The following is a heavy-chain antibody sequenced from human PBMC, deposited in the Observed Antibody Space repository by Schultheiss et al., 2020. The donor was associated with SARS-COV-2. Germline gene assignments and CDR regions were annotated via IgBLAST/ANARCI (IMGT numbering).Heavy chain of an antibody. CDR2: ISSSSSYI. CDR3: ARDVYKSRAFTMVRGEESDY. Sequence: GGSLRLSCADSGFTFSSYSMNWVRQDPGKGLEWISSISSSSSYIYYADSVKGRFTISRDNAKNSLYLQMNSLRAEDTTVYYCARDVYKSRAFTMVRGEESDYWGQGTLVTVSS. J-gene: IGHJ4*02. D-gene: IGHD3-10*01. V-gene: IGHV3-21*01. CDR1: GFTFSSYS.